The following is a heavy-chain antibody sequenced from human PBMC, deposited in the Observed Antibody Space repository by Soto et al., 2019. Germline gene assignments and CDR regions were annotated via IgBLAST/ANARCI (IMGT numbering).Heavy chain of an antibody. D-gene: IGHD3-22*01. CDR3: AAGGSGYYAN. V-gene: IGHV3-74*01. CDR1: GFTFSTYW. Sequence: EVQLVESGGDLVQPGGSLRLSCAASGFTFSTYWMHWVRQDPGKGLLWVSRIKTDGTYATYADSVKGRFTISRDNVKNTLYLQMTSLRVEDAAVYYCAAGGSGYYANWGQGTLVTVSS. CDR2: IKTDGTYA. J-gene: IGHJ4*02.